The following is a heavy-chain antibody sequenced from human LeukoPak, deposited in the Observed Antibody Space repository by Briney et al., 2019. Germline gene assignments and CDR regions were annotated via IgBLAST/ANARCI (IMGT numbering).Heavy chain of an antibody. CDR2: IYYSGST. D-gene: IGHD5-12*01. CDR1: GGTISSYY. Sequence: PSETLSLTCTVSGGTISSYYWNWIRQPPGKGLEWIGYIYYSGSTNYNPSLKSRVTISVDTSKNQFSLKLSSVTAADTAVYYCARAYSGYVFDYWGQGTLVTVSS. CDR3: ARAYSGYVFDY. J-gene: IGHJ4*02. V-gene: IGHV4-59*01.